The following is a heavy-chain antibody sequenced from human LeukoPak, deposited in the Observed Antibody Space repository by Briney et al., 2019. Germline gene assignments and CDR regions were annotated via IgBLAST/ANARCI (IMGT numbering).Heavy chain of an antibody. D-gene: IGHD6-13*01. V-gene: IGHV3-30*02. Sequence: GGSLRLSCAASGFTFSSYGMHWVRQAPGKRLEWVAFIRYDGSNKYYADSVKGRFTISRDNSKNTLYLQMNSLRAEDTAVYYCARARDSIAAAGVFDYWGQGTLVTVSS. CDR1: GFTFSSYG. J-gene: IGHJ4*02. CDR2: IRYDGSNK. CDR3: ARARDSIAAAGVFDY.